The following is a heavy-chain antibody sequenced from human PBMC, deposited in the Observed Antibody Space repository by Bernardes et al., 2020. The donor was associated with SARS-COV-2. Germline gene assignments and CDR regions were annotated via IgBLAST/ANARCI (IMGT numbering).Heavy chain of an antibody. D-gene: IGHD3-22*01. CDR3: ARVVENNSAYYSTPLDS. V-gene: IGHV3-48*02. CDR2: ISSSSAI. J-gene: IGHJ4*02. CDR1: GFTSRSYS. Sequence: SLRLSCAASGFTSRSYSMNWVRQAPGKGLEWVSYISSSSAIYYAESVKGRFIISRDDAKNSLYLQMNSLRDDDTAVYYCARVVENNSAYYSTPLDSWGQGTLVTVSS.